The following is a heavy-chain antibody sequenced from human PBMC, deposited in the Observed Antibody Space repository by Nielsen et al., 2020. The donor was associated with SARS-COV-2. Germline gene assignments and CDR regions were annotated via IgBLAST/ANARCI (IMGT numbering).Heavy chain of an antibody. Sequence: SVQVSCKASGYTFTSYAMNWVRQAPGQGLEWMGWINTNTGNPTYAQGFTGRFVFSLDTSVSTAYLQISSLKAEDTAVYYCARDRSTMVRGVMAPYYYYGMDVWGQGTTATVSS. J-gene: IGHJ6*02. CDR1: GYTFTSYA. CDR3: ARDRSTMVRGVMAPYYYYGMDV. D-gene: IGHD3-10*01. CDR2: INTNTGNP. V-gene: IGHV7-4-1*02.